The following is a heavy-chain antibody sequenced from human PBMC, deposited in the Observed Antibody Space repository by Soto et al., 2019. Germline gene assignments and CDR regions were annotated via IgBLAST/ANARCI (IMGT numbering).Heavy chain of an antibody. V-gene: IGHV3-15*01. CDR3: ITGGIVGGSLYAPTLKQGS. Sequence: EVQLVESGGGLVKPGGSLRLSCAASGFTFSNAWMSWVRQAPGKGLEWVGRIKSKTDGGTTDYTALVKGRFTISRDDSKNTLNLQMKSLKIEDTAVYYCITGGIVGGSLYAPTLKQGSWGQGTLVTVSP. J-gene: IGHJ5*02. D-gene: IGHD1-26*01. CDR2: IKSKTDGGTT. CDR1: GFTFSNAW.